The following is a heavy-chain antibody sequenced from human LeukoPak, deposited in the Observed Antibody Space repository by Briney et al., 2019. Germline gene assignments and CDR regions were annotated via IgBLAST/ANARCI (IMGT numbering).Heavy chain of an antibody. D-gene: IGHD2-2*01. Sequence: SVKVSCKASGGTFSSYAISWVRQAPGQGLEWMGRIIPIFGTANHAQKFQGRVTITADESTSTAYMELSSLRSEDTAVYYCARHRVHTRGYCSSTSCYPFYWFDPWGQGTLVTVSS. CDR1: GGTFSSYA. J-gene: IGHJ5*02. V-gene: IGHV1-69*13. CDR2: IIPIFGTA. CDR3: ARHRVHTRGYCSSTSCYPFYWFDP.